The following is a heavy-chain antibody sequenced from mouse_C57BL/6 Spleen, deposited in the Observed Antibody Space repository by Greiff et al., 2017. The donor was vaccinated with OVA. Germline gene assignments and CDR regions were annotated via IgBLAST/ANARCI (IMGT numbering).Heavy chain of an antibody. D-gene: IGHD2-1*01. CDR1: GYAFTNYL. CDR2: INPGSGGT. Sequence: VKLQQSGAELVRPGTSVKVSCKASGYAFTNYLIEWVKQRPGQGLEWIGVINPGSGGTNYNEKFKGKATLTADKSSSTAYMQLSSLTSEDSAVYVCARGGGNYPYYFDYWGQGTTLTVSS. CDR3: ARGGGNYPYYFDY. V-gene: IGHV1-54*01. J-gene: IGHJ2*01.